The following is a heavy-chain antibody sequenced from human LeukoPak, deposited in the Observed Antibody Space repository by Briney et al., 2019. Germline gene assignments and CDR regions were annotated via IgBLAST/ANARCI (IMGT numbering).Heavy chain of an antibody. Sequence: GRSLRLSCAASGFTFSSYGMHWVRQAPGKGLEWVAFIRYDGSNKYYADSVKGRFTISRDNSKNTLYLQMNSLRAEDTAVYYCAKDIKLLWFMRDYWGQGTLVTVSS. CDR1: GFTFSSYG. CDR3: AKDIKLLWFMRDY. CDR2: IRYDGSNK. D-gene: IGHD3-10*01. V-gene: IGHV3-30*02. J-gene: IGHJ4*02.